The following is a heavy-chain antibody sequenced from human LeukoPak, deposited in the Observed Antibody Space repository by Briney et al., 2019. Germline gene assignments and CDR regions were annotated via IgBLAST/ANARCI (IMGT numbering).Heavy chain of an antibody. Sequence: GGSLRLSCAASGFTFSSYGMHWVRQAPGKGLEWVAVISYDGSNKYYADSVKGRFTISRDNSKNTLYLQMNSLRAEDTAVYYCARGRIAAAIAFDIWGQGTMVTVSS. CDR1: GFTFSSYG. V-gene: IGHV3-30*03. D-gene: IGHD6-25*01. CDR3: ARGRIAAAIAFDI. J-gene: IGHJ3*02. CDR2: ISYDGSNK.